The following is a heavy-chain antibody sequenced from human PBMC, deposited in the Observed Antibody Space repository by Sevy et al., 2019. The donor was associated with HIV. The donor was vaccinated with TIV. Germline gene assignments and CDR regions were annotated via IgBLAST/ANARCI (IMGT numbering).Heavy chain of an antibody. CDR1: GFSFNTYA. CDR3: AKTLGAIASPFDY. D-gene: IGHD7-27*01. Sequence: GGSLRLSCAASGFSFNTYAMTWVRQAPGKGLEWVSVISNSRDRTYYADSVKGRFTISRDNSKNTLYLQMISLRAEDTAVYYCAKTLGAIASPFDYRGQGTLVTVSS. CDR2: ISNSRDRT. V-gene: IGHV3-23*01. J-gene: IGHJ4*02.